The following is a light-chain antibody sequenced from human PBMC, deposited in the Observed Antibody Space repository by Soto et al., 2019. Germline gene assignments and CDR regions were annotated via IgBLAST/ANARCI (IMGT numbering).Light chain of an antibody. CDR2: EVS. J-gene: IGKJ4*01. V-gene: IGKV2D-29*01. CDR1: QSLLHTDGKDH. CDR3: MQSTYLPLT. Sequence: VLSQTPLSLSVTPGQPASISCRPNQSLLHTDGKDHLYWFLQKPGQPPQLLIYEVSNRFSGVTERFSGSGSGTDFTLKISRLEAEDVGVYYCMQSTYLPLTFGGGTRVDIK.